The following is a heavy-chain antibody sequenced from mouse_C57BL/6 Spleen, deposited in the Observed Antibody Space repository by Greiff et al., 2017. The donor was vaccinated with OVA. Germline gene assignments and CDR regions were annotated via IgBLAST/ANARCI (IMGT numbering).Heavy chain of an antibody. CDR2: IDPSDSYT. J-gene: IGHJ1*03. CDR3: ARCDYSNYGYFDV. V-gene: IGHV1-59*01. D-gene: IGHD2-5*01. CDR1: GYTFTSYW. Sequence: QVQLQQPGAELVRPGTSVKLSCKASGYTFTSYWMHWVKQRPGQGLEWIGVIDPSDSYTNYNQKFKGKATLTVDTSSSTAYMQLSSLTSEDSAVYYCARCDYSNYGYFDVWGTGTTVTVSS.